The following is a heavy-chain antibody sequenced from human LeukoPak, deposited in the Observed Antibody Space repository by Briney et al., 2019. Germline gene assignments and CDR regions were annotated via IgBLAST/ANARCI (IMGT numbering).Heavy chain of an antibody. V-gene: IGHV3-21*01. J-gene: IGHJ6*03. CDR1: GFTFSSYS. CDR2: ISSSSSYI. D-gene: IGHD6-13*01. Sequence: GGSLRLSCAASGFTFSSYSMNWVRQAPGKGLEWVSSISSSSSYIYYADSVKGRFTISRDNAKNSLYLQMNSLRAEDTAVYYCARDPRYSSSWVLNYYYYYMDVWGKGTTVTVSS. CDR3: ARDPRYSSSWVLNYYYYYMDV.